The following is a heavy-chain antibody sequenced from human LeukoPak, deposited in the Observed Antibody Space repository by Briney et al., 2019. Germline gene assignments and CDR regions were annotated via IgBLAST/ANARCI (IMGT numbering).Heavy chain of an antibody. D-gene: IGHD2-2*01. J-gene: IGHJ4*02. CDR2: FDPEDGET. CDR3: ARDPDIVAVPAASVNFDY. CDR1: GYTLTELS. Sequence: ASVKVSCKVSGYTLTELSMHWVRQAPGKGLEWMGGFDPEDGETIYAQKFQGRVTMTTDTSTSTAYMELRSLRSDDTAVYYCARDPDIVAVPAASVNFDYWGQGTLVTVSS. V-gene: IGHV1-24*01.